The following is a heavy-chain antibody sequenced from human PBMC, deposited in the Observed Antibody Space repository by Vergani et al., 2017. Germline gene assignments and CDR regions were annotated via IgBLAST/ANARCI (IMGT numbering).Heavy chain of an antibody. J-gene: IGHJ5*02. V-gene: IGHV4-4*07. Sequence: QVQLQESGPGLVKPSETLSLTCTVSGGSISSYYWSWIRQPAGKGLEWIGRIYTSGSTNYNPSLKSRVTMSVDTSKNQFFLKLSSVTAADTAVYYCARETASGWYMWFDPWGQGTLVTVSS. D-gene: IGHD6-19*01. CDR3: ARETASGWYMWFDP. CDR2: IYTSGST. CDR1: GGSISSYY.